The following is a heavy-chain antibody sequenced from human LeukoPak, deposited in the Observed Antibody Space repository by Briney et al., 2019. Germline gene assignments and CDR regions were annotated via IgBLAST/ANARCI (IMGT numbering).Heavy chain of an antibody. CDR3: ARVSGYCSGGSCSNWFDP. CDR2: VYYSGST. D-gene: IGHD2-15*01. V-gene: IGHV4-61*01. J-gene: IGHJ5*02. Sequence: SGTLSLTCTVSGGSVSSGSYYWSWIRQPPGKGLEWIGCVYYSGSTNYNPSLKSRVTISVDTSKNKFSLKLSSVTAADTAVYYCARVSGYCSGGSCSNWFDPWGQGTLVTVFS. CDR1: GGSVSSGSYY.